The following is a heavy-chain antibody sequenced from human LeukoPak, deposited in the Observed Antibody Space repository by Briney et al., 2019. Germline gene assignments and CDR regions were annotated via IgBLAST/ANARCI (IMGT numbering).Heavy chain of an antibody. CDR3: TLLSIAARRGTDY. Sequence: PGGSLRLSCAASGFTFSSYSMNWVRQAPGKGLEWVGRIKSKTDGGTTDYAAPVKGRFTISRDDSKNTLYPQMNSLKTEDTAVYYCTLLSIAARRGTDYWGQGTLVTVSS. CDR2: IKSKTDGGTT. D-gene: IGHD6-6*01. CDR1: GFTFSSYS. V-gene: IGHV3-15*01. J-gene: IGHJ4*02.